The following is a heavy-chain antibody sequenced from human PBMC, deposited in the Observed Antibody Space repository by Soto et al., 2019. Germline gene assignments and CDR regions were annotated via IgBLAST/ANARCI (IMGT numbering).Heavy chain of an antibody. J-gene: IGHJ4*02. D-gene: IGHD1-1*01. V-gene: IGHV4-61*01. CDR3: ARDSPSLEAFDY. CDR2: IYYSGST. CDR1: GGSVSSGSYY. Sequence: QVQLQESGPGLVKPSETLSLTCTVSGGSVSSGSYYWSWIRQPPGKGLEWIGYIYYSGSTNYNPSLKRRVTISVDTSKNQFSLKLSSVTAADTAVYYCARDSPSLEAFDYWGQGTLVTVSS.